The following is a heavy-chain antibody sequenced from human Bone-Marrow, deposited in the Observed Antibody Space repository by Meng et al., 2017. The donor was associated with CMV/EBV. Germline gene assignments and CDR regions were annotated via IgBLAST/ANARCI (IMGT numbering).Heavy chain of an antibody. D-gene: IGHD3-3*01. Sequence: ISSGGHYRRWNRQHPEKGREWIGYIYYSGSTDYNPSLKSRVTISVDTSKNQFSLKLSSVTAADTAVYYCARAVKTIFGVIINMVDSWGQGTLVTVSS. CDR2: IYYSGST. CDR3: ARAVKTIFGVIINMVDS. J-gene: IGHJ4*02. CDR1: ISSGGHY. V-gene: IGHV4-31*02.